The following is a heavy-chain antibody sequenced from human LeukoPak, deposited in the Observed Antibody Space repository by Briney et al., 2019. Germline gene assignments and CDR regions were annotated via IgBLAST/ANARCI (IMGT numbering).Heavy chain of an antibody. Sequence: GGSLRLSCAASGFTFSSYAMSWVRQAPRKGLEWVSAISGSGGSTYYADSVKGWFTISRDNSKNTLYLQMNSLRAEDTAVYYCAKARQGLRLGESDYWGQGTLVTVSS. J-gene: IGHJ4*02. V-gene: IGHV3-23*01. D-gene: IGHD3-16*01. CDR2: ISGSGGST. CDR1: GFTFSSYA. CDR3: AKARQGLRLGESDY.